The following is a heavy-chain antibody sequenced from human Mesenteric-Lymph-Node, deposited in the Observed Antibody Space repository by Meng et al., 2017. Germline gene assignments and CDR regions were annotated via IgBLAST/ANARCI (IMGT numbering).Heavy chain of an antibody. V-gene: IGHV3-21*01. CDR3: ARDQYHFWSGYYFDY. CDR2: ISSSSSYI. D-gene: IGHD3-3*01. Sequence: GESLKISCAASGFTFSSYSMNWVRQAPGKGLEWVSSISSSSSYIYYADSVKGRFTISRDNAKNSLYLQMNSLRGEDTAVYYCARDQYHFWSGYYFDYWGQGTLVTVSS. CDR1: GFTFSSYS. J-gene: IGHJ4*02.